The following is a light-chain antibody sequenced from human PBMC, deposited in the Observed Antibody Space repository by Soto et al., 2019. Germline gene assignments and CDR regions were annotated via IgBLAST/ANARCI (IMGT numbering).Light chain of an antibody. CDR2: DAS. V-gene: IGKV3-11*01. CDR3: QQRSNWPPIT. CDR1: QSVSSY. Sequence: EIVLTQSPATLSLSPGERATLSCRASQSVSSYLTWYQQKPGQAPRILIYDASNRATGIPARFSGSGSGTDFTLTISSLEPRDFAVYYCQQRSNWPPITFGQGTRLEIK. J-gene: IGKJ5*01.